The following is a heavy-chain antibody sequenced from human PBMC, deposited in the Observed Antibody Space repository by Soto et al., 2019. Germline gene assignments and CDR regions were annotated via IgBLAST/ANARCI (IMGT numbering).Heavy chain of an antibody. Sequence: QVQLVQSGVEVKKSGASVKVSCKASGYTFISHGISWVRQAAGQGLEWMGWISGKNGNTNYAQKLQARVTLITETFTSTAYMQLRTLRSDDTAVYYCARVSSSIVVVPDYGMDVWGQGTTVTVSS. CDR3: ARVSSSIVVVPDYGMDV. J-gene: IGHJ6*02. D-gene: IGHD2-15*01. CDR2: ISGKNGNT. CDR1: GYTFISHG. V-gene: IGHV1-18*04.